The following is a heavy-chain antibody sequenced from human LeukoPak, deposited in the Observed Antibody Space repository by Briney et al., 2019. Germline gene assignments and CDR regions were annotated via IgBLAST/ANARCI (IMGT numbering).Heavy chain of an antibody. V-gene: IGHV3-30*18. CDR1: GFTFSSYG. CDR3: AKDLINRGRVPGVFDY. Sequence: PGRSLRLSCAASGFTFSSYGMHWVRQAPGKGLEWVAVISYDGSNKYYADSVKGRFTISRDNSKNTLYLQMNSLRAEDTAVYYCAKDLINRGRVPGVFDYWGQGTLVTVSS. J-gene: IGHJ4*02. D-gene: IGHD3-10*01. CDR2: ISYDGSNK.